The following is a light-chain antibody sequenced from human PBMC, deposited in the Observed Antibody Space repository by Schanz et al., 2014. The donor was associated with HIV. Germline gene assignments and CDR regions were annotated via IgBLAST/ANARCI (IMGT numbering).Light chain of an antibody. V-gene: IGKV3D-15*01. J-gene: IGKJ4*02. Sequence: EVVMTQSPATLSMSPGERATLSCRASQSISTNLAWYQQKPGQAPRLLIYSASTRATGIPARFSGSGSGTDFTLTINSLESEDFAVYYCHHYGDSRGTFGGGTEVDIK. CDR3: HHYGDSRGT. CDR1: QSISTN. CDR2: SAS.